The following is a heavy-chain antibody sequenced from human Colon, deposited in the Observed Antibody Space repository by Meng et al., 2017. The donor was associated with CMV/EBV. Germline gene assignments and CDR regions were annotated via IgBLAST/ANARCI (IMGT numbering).Heavy chain of an antibody. D-gene: IGHD6-13*01. V-gene: IGHV1-46*01. CDR1: GYSFSKSY. J-gene: IGHJ4*01. Sequence: QVQLVQSGAEVRKPGASVRVSCKASGYSFSKSYICWVRQAPGQGPEWMGIINPTGDSTTLAQKFQGRVTVTRDTSTNTVYMELSSLRSDDTAVYYCASQAATHTYFDFWGHGTLVTVSS. CDR3: ASQAATHTYFDF. CDR2: INPTGDST.